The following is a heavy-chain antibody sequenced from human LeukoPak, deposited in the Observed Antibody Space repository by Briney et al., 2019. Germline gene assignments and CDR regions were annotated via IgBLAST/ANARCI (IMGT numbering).Heavy chain of an antibody. J-gene: IGHJ6*02. CDR2: INHSGST. CDR3: ARGQRFLEWLSTWRYYYYGMDV. V-gene: IGHV4-34*01. CDR1: GGSFSGYY. D-gene: IGHD3-3*01. Sequence: SETLSLLCAVCGGSFSGYYWRWTRRPPGKGLEGIGEINHSGSTNYNRSLKSRVHISVDTSKNQCSMKLSSVTAADTAVYYCARGQRFLEWLSTWRYYYYGMDVWGQGTTVTVSS.